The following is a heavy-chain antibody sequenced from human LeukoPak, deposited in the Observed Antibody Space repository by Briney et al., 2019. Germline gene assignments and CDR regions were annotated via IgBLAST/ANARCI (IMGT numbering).Heavy chain of an antibody. CDR3: AKAAYGSGTYYNIIFDY. J-gene: IGHJ4*02. Sequence: GGSLRLSCAASGFTFSIYAMSWVRQAPEKGLEWVSAISGSGGSTYYADSVKGRFTISRDNSKNTLYLQMNSLGAEDTAVYYCAKAAYGSGTYYNIIFDYWGQGTLVTVSS. D-gene: IGHD3-10*01. V-gene: IGHV3-23*01. CDR2: ISGSGGST. CDR1: GFTFSIYA.